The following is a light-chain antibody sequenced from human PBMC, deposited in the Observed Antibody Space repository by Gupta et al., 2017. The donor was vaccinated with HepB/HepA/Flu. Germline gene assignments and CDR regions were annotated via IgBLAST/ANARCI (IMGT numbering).Light chain of an antibody. CDR3: CSDATTYTGV. Sequence: SAMPQPRSVSGPPGPSVTISCTGTSSDVGGYNDVSWYQQHPGKAPKLAIYDVRKRPAGVPDRFSGSKAGNTASLTISGLQAEDEADYYGCSDATTYTGVFGTGTKVTVL. CDR2: DVR. J-gene: IGLJ1*01. CDR1: SSDVGGYND. V-gene: IGLV2-11*01.